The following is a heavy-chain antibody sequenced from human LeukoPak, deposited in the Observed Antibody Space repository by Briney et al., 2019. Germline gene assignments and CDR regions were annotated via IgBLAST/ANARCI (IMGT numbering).Heavy chain of an antibody. J-gene: IGHJ4*02. CDR3: AVGLMVIDY. CDR1: GFTFDDYA. D-gene: IGHD3-10*01. Sequence: GGSLRLSCAASGFTFDDYAMHWVRQAPGKGLKWVSLISGDGGSTYYADSVKGRFTISRDNSKNSLYLQMNSLRTEDTALYYCAVGLMVIDYWGQGTLVTVSS. V-gene: IGHV3-43*02. CDR2: ISGDGGST.